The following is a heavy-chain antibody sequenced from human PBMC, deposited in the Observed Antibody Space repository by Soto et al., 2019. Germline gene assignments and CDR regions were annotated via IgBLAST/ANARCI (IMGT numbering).Heavy chain of an antibody. CDR3: AREGDGYGTVCFDI. CDR1: GFTFSNYG. CDR2: IPVIGERR. Sequence: PGGSLRLSCAASGFTFSNYGMSWVRQAPGKGLEWVAGIPVIGERRYYADSVKGRITISRDNAKNTLYLQMNSLRVEDAAVYFCAREGDGYGTVCFDIWGPGTLVTVSS. D-gene: IGHD1-1*01. V-gene: IGHV3-23*01. J-gene: IGHJ4*02.